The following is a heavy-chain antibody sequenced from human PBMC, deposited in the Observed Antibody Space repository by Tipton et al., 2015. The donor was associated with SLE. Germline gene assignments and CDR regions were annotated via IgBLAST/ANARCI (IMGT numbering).Heavy chain of an antibody. Sequence: TLSLTCTVSGGSIGVHYWILGRQPPGQGLAWLGYIYFSGRSNYNPPLKSRVAISVDTAKNQFSLRLSSVTAADTAVYYCARDADGRRAFHIWGQGTMVTVSS. CDR2: IYFSGRS. CDR1: GGSIGVHY. D-gene: IGHD5-24*01. J-gene: IGHJ3*02. CDR3: ARDADGRRAFHI. V-gene: IGHV4-59*11.